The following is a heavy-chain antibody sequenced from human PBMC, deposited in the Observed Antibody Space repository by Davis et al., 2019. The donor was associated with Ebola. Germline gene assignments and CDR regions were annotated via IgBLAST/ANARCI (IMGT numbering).Heavy chain of an antibody. CDR3: AKGGSGWPSDYSYGMGV. Sequence: PGGSLRLSCAASFFPFISYAMTWARQAPGKGLEWVSAVTSSGGGTYYADSVKGRFTISRDNSKNTLYLQMNSLRVEDTAVYYCAKGGSGWPSDYSYGMGVWGKGTTVTVSS. CDR2: VTSSGGGT. V-gene: IGHV3-23*01. D-gene: IGHD6-19*01. CDR1: FFPFISYA. J-gene: IGHJ6*04.